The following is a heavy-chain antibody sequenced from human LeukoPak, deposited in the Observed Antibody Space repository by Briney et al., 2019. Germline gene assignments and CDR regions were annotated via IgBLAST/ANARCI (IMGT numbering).Heavy chain of an antibody. V-gene: IGHV3-23*01. J-gene: IGHJ4*02. D-gene: IGHD1/OR15-1a*01. Sequence: GGSLRLSCAVSGFTFSSHDMTWVRQAPGKGLEWVSSIRSGGGSSFYADSVKGRFTVSRDNPKNTLYLQMNSLRAEDTAVYYCAKGPPLNNRRYFDFWAQGSLVTVSS. CDR3: AKGPPLNNRRYFDF. CDR1: GFTFSSHD. CDR2: IRSGGGSS.